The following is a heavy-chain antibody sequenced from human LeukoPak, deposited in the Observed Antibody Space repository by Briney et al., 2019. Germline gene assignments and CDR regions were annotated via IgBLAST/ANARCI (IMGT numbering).Heavy chain of an antibody. CDR3: AKEVLWFGDLMGYFDY. CDR1: GFTFKNYV. D-gene: IGHD3-10*01. V-gene: IGHV3-23*01. CDR2: MSASGLNT. Sequence: GGSLRLSCAASGFTFKNYVMSWVRQAPGKGLEWVSGMSASGLNTYHADSVKGRFTISRDTSKNTLYLQMNSLRAEDTAVYYCAKEVLWFGDLMGYFDYWGQGTLVTVSS. J-gene: IGHJ4*02.